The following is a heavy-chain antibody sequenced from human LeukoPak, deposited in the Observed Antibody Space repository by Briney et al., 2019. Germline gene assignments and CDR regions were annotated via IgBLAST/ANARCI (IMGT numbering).Heavy chain of an antibody. CDR2: IYHSGST. V-gene: IGHV4-4*02. Sequence: SETLSLTCTVSGASISSNNWWWSWVRQPPGKGLEWIGEIYHSGSTNYNPSLKSRVTMSVGKSKNQFSLNLSSVTAADTAVYYCASPSPGFDTWGQGTLVTVSS. CDR3: ASPSPGFDT. CDR1: GASISSNNW. J-gene: IGHJ5*02.